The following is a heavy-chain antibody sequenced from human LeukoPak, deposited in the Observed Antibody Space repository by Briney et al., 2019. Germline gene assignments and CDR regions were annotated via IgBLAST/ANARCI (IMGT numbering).Heavy chain of an antibody. Sequence: PGGSLRLSCAASGFTFSSYGMHWVRQAPGKGLEWVAVISYDGSNKYCADSVKGRFTISRDNSKNTLYLQMNSLRAEDTAVYYCANPYYCGGDCYSSGGAFDIWGQGTMVTVSS. CDR3: ANPYYCGGDCYSSGGAFDI. D-gene: IGHD2-21*02. J-gene: IGHJ3*02. CDR1: GFTFSSYG. V-gene: IGHV3-30*18. CDR2: ISYDGSNK.